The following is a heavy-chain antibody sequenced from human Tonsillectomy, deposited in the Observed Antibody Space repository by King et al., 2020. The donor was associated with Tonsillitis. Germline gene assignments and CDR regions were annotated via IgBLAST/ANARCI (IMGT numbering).Heavy chain of an antibody. J-gene: IGHJ4*02. D-gene: IGHD3-16*01. V-gene: IGHV3-23*04. CDR2: ISGSGGST. CDR3: AKDRGDYVWGTFDY. Sequence: VQLVESGGGLVQPGGSLRLSCAASGFTFSSYAMSGVRQAPGKGLEWVSAISGSGGSTYYADSVKGRFTISRDNSNNTLFLQMNSLRAEDTAVYYCAKDRGDYVWGTFDYWGQGTLVTVSS. CDR1: GFTFSSYA.